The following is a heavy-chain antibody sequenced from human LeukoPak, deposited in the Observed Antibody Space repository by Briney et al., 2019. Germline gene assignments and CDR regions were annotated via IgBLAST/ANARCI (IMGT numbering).Heavy chain of an antibody. CDR2: FIVYDDKT. D-gene: IGHD3-10*01. J-gene: IGHJ4*02. V-gene: IGHV3-23*01. CDR3: AKNYD. Sequence: PGGSLRLSCVASGTTFSSSALSWVRQAPGKGLEWVSTFIVYDDKTYYADSVKGRFTISGDNSKNTLYLQMNSLRAEDTAVYYCAKNYDWGQGTLVTVSS. CDR1: GTTFSSSA.